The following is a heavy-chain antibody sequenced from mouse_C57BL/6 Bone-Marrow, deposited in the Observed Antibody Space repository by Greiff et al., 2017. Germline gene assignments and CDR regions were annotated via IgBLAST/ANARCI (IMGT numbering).Heavy chain of an antibody. J-gene: IGHJ2*01. V-gene: IGHV14-4*01. D-gene: IGHD1-1*01. CDR2: IDPENGDT. Sequence: VQLQQSGAELVRPGASVKLSCTASGFNIKDVYMHWVKQRPEQGLEWIGWIDPENGDTEYASKFQGKATITADTSSNTAYLQLSSLTSEDTAVYYCTTESLITTDYWGQGTTLTGSS. CDR1: GFNIKDVY. CDR3: TTESLITTDY.